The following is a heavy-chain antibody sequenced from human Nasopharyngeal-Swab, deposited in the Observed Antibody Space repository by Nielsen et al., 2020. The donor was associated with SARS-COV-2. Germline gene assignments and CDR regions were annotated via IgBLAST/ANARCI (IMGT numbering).Heavy chain of an antibody. CDR1: GFTSSDYY. V-gene: IGHV3-11*04. CDR3: ASDLAYCGGDCYGNAFDI. CDR2: ISSSGSTI. Sequence: RGSLRLSCAASGFTSSDYYMSWIRQAPGKGLEWVSYISSSGSTIYYADSVKGRFTIPRDNAKNSLYLQMNSLRAEDTAVYYCASDLAYCGGDCYGNAFDIWGQGTMVTVSS. J-gene: IGHJ3*02. D-gene: IGHD2-21*02.